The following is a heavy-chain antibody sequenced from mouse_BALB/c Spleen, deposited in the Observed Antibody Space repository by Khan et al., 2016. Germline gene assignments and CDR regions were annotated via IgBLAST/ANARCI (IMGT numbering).Heavy chain of an antibody. V-gene: IGHV1-9*01. Sequence: QVQLKQSGAELMKPGASVKISCKATGYTFSSYWIEWVKQRPGHGLEWIGEILPGSGSTNYNEKFKGKATFTADTSSNTAYMQLSSLTSEDSAVYYCARGYYGSTYYAMDYWGQGTSVTVSS. CDR3: ARGYYGSTYYAMDY. CDR2: ILPGSGST. D-gene: IGHD1-1*01. CDR1: GYTFSSYW. J-gene: IGHJ4*01.